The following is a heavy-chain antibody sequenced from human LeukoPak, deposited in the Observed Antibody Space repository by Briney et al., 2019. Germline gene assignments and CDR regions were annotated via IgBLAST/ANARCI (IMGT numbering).Heavy chain of an antibody. CDR1: GFIFSSYG. D-gene: IGHD3-10*01. CDR2: IRYDGSHK. V-gene: IGHV3-30*02. Sequence: GGSLRLSCAASGFIFSSYGMHWVRQAPGKGLEWVAFIRYDGSHKFHADSVKDRFTISRDNAKNTLFLQMNSLRGEDTAVYYCAKDRYGSGSYSDYWGQGTLVTVSS. J-gene: IGHJ4*02. CDR3: AKDRYGSGSYSDY.